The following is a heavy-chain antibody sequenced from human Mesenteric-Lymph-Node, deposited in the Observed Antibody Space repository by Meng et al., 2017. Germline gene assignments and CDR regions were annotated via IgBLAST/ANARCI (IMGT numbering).Heavy chain of an antibody. Sequence: QVQLVESGGGVVQPGRSLRLSCAASGFTFGTYGMHWVRQAPGKGLEWVAVIWYDGTDKFYGDSVKGRFTISRDNSKNTLFLQMNSLTVDDTAVYYCARADDNWIIIEYWGQETLVTVSS. J-gene: IGHJ4*02. CDR2: IWYDGTDK. CDR3: ARADDNWIIIEY. D-gene: IGHD1-20*01. CDR1: GFTFGTYG. V-gene: IGHV3-33*01.